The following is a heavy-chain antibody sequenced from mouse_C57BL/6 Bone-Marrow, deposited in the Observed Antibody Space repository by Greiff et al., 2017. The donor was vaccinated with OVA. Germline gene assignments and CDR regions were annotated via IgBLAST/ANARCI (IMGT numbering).Heavy chain of an antibody. D-gene: IGHD1-1*01. J-gene: IGHJ2*01. Sequence: VQLVESGPELVKPGASVKISCKASGYAFSSSWMNWVKQRPGKGLEWIGRIYPGDGDTNYNGKFKGKATLTADKSSSTAYMQLSSLTSEDSAVYFCARSHYYGSRFDYWGQGTTLTVSS. CDR1: GYAFSSSW. CDR3: ARSHYYGSRFDY. V-gene: IGHV1-82*01. CDR2: IYPGDGDT.